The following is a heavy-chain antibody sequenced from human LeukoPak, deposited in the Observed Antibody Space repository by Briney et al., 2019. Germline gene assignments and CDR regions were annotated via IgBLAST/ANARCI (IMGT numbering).Heavy chain of an antibody. D-gene: IGHD6-6*01. CDR2: INWNGGST. V-gene: IGHV3-20*04. CDR1: GFTFDDYG. CDR3: ARDIAGRGYYYYMDV. J-gene: IGHJ6*03. Sequence: GGSLRLSCAASGFTFDDYGMSWVRQAPGKGLEWVSGINWNGGSTVYADSVKGRFTISRDNAKNARYLQMNSLRGEDTALYYCARDIAGRGYYYYMDVWGKGTTVTVSS.